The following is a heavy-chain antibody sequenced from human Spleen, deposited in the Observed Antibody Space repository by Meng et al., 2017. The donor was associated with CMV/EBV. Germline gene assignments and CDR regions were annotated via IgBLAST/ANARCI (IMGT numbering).Heavy chain of an antibody. CDR2: ISTAGGTT. CDR3: AKEYYDFWSGYYPFDY. V-gene: IGHV3-23*01. Sequence: GESLKISCAASGFTVSINYMNWVRQAPGKGLEWVSYISTAGGTTYYADSVKGRFTISRDNSKNTLYLQMNSLRAEDTAVYYCAKEYYDFWSGYYPFDYWGQGTLVTVSS. J-gene: IGHJ4*02. CDR1: GFTVSINY. D-gene: IGHD3-3*01.